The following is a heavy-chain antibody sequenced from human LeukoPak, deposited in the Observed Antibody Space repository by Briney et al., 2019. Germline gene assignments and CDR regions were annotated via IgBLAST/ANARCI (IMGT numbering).Heavy chain of an antibody. CDR2: ISYDGSNK. CDR1: GFTFSSYG. CDR3: ARDIAVAGRFDP. V-gene: IGHV3-30*03. Sequence: GRSLRLSCAASGFTFSSYGMHWVRQAPGKGLEWVAVISYDGSNKYYADSVKGRFTISRDNSKNTLYLQMNSLRAEDTAVYYCARDIAVAGRFDPWGQGTLVTVSS. D-gene: IGHD6-19*01. J-gene: IGHJ5*02.